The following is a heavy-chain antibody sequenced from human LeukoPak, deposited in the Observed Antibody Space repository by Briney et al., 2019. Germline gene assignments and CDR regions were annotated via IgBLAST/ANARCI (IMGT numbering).Heavy chain of an antibody. D-gene: IGHD5-18*01. CDR2: IYSCGST. CDR3: ARSMQLWEPFDY. V-gene: IGHV3-66*01. Sequence: GGSLRLSCAASGFTVSSNYMSWVRQAPGKGLEWVSVIYSCGSTYYADSVKGRFTISRDNSKNTLYLQMNSLRAEDTAVYYCARSMQLWEPFDYWGQGTLVTVSS. J-gene: IGHJ4*02. CDR1: GFTVSSNY.